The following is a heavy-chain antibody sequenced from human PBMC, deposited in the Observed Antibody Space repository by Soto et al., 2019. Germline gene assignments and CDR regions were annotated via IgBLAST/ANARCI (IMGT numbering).Heavy chain of an antibody. CDR2: IYYSGST. CDR1: GGSISSGGYY. J-gene: IGHJ4*02. V-gene: IGHV4-31*03. Sequence: QVQLQESGPGLVKPSQTLSLTCTVSGGSISSGGYYWSWIRQHPGKGLEWIGYIYYSGSTYYNPSLKSRVTISVDTSKNQFSLKLSSVTAADAAVYYCAREGMVRSTIDYWGQGTLVTVSS. CDR3: AREGMVRSTIDY. D-gene: IGHD3-10*01.